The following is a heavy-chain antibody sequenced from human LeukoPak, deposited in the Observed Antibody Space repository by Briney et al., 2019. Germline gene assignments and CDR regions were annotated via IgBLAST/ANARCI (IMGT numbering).Heavy chain of an antibody. D-gene: IGHD1-26*01. CDR2: ISYDGSNK. CDR3: AKEDSGGSYLEYFQH. V-gene: IGHV3-30*18. J-gene: IGHJ1*01. Sequence: GGSLRLSCAASGFTFSSYGMHWVRQAPGKGLEWVAVISYDGSNKYYADSVKGRFTISRDNSKNTLYLQMNSLRAEDTAVYYCAKEDSGGSYLEYFQHWGQGTLVTVSS. CDR1: GFTFSSYG.